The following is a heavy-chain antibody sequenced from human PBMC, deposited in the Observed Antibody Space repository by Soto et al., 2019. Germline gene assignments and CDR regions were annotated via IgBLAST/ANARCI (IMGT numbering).Heavy chain of an antibody. D-gene: IGHD3-16*01. CDR1: GFTFSSYA. Sequence: QVQLVESGGGVVQPGRSLRLSCAASGFTFSSYAMHWVRQAPGKGLEWVAVTLYDGRNKYYADSVKGRFTISRDNSKNPLYLQMNSLRAEDTAVYYCARDRGGWGMASYFDYWGQGTLVTVSS. V-gene: IGHV3-30*04. CDR2: TLYDGRNK. J-gene: IGHJ4*02. CDR3: ARDRGGWGMASYFDY.